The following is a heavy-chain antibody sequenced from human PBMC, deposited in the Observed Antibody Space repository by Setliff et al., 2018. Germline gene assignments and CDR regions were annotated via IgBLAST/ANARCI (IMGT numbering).Heavy chain of an antibody. V-gene: IGHV1-18*01. J-gene: IGHJ6*03. CDR2: ISVYNGNT. D-gene: IGHD3-22*01. CDR3: ARVPSHYDSSGYHYYFYYMDV. CDR1: GYTFTNYD. Sequence: ASVKVSCKASGYTFTNYDISWVRQAPGQGLEWMGWISVYNGNTNYAQKFQGRVTLTTDTSTSTAYMELRSLRSDDTAVYYCARVPSHYDSSGYHYYFYYMDVWGKGTTVTVSS.